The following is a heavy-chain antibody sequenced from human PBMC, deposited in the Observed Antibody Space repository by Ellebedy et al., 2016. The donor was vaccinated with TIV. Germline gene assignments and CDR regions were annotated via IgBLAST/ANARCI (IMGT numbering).Heavy chain of an antibody. CDR2: ISGSGNNT. D-gene: IGHD3-10*01. CDR3: AKNSGSSAYHVLDV. CDR1: GFTFRSYW. J-gene: IGHJ6*02. V-gene: IGHV3-23*01. Sequence: GGSLRLSCAASGFTFRSYWMGWVRQAPGKGLEWVSVISGSGNNTYYGGSVKGRFTISRDTSKNTLYLQMNSLRADDTAIYYCAKNSGSSAYHVLDVWGQGTTVTVSS.